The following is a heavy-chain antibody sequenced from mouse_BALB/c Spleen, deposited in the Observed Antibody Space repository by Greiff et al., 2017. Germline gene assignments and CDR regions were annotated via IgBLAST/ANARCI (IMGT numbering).Heavy chain of an antibody. V-gene: IGHV5-12-2*01. CDR1: GFTFSSYT. CDR2: ISNGGGST. Sequence: EVKLVESGGGLVQPGGSLKLSCAASGFTFSSYTMSWVRQTPEKRLEWVAYISNGGGSTYYPDTVKGRFTISRDNAKNTLYLQMSSLKSEDTAMYYCARQGGITLYYFDYWGQGTTLTVSS. CDR3: ARQGGITLYYFDY. D-gene: IGHD1-2*01. J-gene: IGHJ2*01.